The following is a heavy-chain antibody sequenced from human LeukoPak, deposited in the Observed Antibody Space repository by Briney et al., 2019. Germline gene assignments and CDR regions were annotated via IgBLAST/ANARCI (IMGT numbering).Heavy chain of an antibody. CDR1: GFTFSSYA. Sequence: GGSLRLSCETPGFTFSSYAMTWVRQAQGRGLEWVPGISDGDYSTYYADSVQGRFTISRDNSKDTLYLQMNSLRAEDTAVYYCAKPQYSGSPPQDYWGQGTLVTVSS. CDR3: AKPQYSGSPPQDY. CDR2: ISDGDYST. V-gene: IGHV3-23*01. J-gene: IGHJ4*02. D-gene: IGHD1-26*01.